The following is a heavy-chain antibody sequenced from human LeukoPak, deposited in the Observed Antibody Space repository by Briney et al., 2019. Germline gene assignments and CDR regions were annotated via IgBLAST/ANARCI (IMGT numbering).Heavy chain of an antibody. Sequence: SVKVSCKASGGTFSSYAISWVRQAPGQGLEWMGGIIPIFGTANYAQKFQGRVTITADESTSTAYMELSSLRSEDTAVYYCARCRDGYWSFDYWGQGTLVTVSS. CDR2: IIPIFGTA. J-gene: IGHJ4*02. CDR3: ARCRDGYWSFDY. V-gene: IGHV1-69*13. CDR1: GGTFSSYA. D-gene: IGHD5-24*01.